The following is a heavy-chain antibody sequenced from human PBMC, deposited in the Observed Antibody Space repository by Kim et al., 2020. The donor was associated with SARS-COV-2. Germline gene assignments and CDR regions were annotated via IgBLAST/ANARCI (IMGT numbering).Heavy chain of an antibody. CDR1: GGSITGSSYY. CDR2: VYYSGST. D-gene: IGHD3-16*01. V-gene: IGHV4-39*01. Sequence: SETLSLTCTVYGGSITGSSYYWGWIRQAPGKGLEWIGSVYYSGSTYYNPSLKSRVTISVDTSKNQFSLKLSSVTAADTAVYYCARGGAAVAWG. J-gene: IGHJ5*01. CDR3: ARGGAAVA.